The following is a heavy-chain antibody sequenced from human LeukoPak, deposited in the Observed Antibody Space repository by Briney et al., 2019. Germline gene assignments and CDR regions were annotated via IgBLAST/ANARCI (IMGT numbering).Heavy chain of an antibody. Sequence: SETLSLTCTVSGGSISSYYWSWIRQPPGKGLEWIGYIYYGGSTRYNPSLKSRVTISVDTSKNQFSLKLSSVTAADTAVYYCARVYGSSWLYYFDYWGQGTLVTVSS. J-gene: IGHJ4*02. CDR3: ARVYGSSWLYYFDY. D-gene: IGHD6-13*01. CDR1: GGSISSYY. CDR2: IYYGGST. V-gene: IGHV4-59*08.